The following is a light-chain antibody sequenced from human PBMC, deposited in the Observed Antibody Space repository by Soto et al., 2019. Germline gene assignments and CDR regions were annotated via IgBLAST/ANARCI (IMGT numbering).Light chain of an antibody. CDR3: QQYSNRTRT. J-gene: IGKJ1*01. CDR2: AAS. Sequence: TNSPFSLPPSLSYIGPITCRASQSISRYLNWYQQKPGRAPKLLMYAASSLHSGVPPRFSGRGSGTEFTLTINNLQSEDFAVYYCQQYSNRTRTFGQGTKVDI. V-gene: IGKV1-39*01. CDR1: QSISRY.